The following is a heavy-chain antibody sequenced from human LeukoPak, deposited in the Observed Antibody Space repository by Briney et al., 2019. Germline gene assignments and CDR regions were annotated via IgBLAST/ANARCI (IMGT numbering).Heavy chain of an antibody. J-gene: IGHJ4*02. Sequence: ETLSLTCTVSGGSISSNYWSWIRQPPGKGLEWIGYIHYPGSNNYNPSLKSRVTISLDTSNKQFSLKLSSVTAADTAVYYCSRVRRDGYNTLDYWGQGTLVTVS. CDR1: GGSISSNY. V-gene: IGHV4-59*08. CDR2: IHYPGSN. CDR3: SRVRRDGYNTLDY. D-gene: IGHD5-24*01.